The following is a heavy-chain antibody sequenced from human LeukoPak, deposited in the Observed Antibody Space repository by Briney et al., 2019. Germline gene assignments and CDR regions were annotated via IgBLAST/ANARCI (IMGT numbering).Heavy chain of an antibody. CDR2: IKVDGSEK. CDR1: GFTFSSYW. D-gene: IGHD3-3*01. Sequence: GGSLRLSCAASGFTFSSYWMSWVRQAPGKGLEWVANIKVDGSEKYYVDSVKGRFTISRDNAKNSLYLQMNSLRAEDTAIYYCARDERLLSFLKWGQGTLVTVSS. CDR3: ARDERLLSFLK. J-gene: IGHJ4*02. V-gene: IGHV3-7*03.